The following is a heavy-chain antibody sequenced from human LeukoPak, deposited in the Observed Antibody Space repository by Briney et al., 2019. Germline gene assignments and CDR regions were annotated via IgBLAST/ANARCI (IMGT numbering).Heavy chain of an antibody. CDR1: GGSIRSYY. CDR2: IYYSGST. D-gene: IGHD6-13*01. Sequence: PSETLSLTCTVSGGSIRSYYWSWIRQPPGKGLEWIGYIYYSGSTNYNPSLKSRVTISVDTSKNQFSLKLSSVTAADTAVYYCARIQQLAHYYYYYYGMDVWGQGTTVTVSS. CDR3: ARIQQLAHYYYYYYGMDV. V-gene: IGHV4-59*01. J-gene: IGHJ6*02.